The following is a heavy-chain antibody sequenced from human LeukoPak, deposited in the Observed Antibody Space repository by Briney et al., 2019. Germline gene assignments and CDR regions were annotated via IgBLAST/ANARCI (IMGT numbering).Heavy chain of an antibody. CDR1: GYTFTGYY. CDR3: AREGYCSGGSCISRSFQH. D-gene: IGHD2-15*01. Sequence: GTSVTVSCKASGYTFTGYYMHWVRQAPGQGLEWMGWINPNSGGTNYAQKFQGRVTMTRDTSISTAYMEVSRLRSDDTAVYYCAREGYCSGGSCISRSFQHWGQGTLVTVSS. J-gene: IGHJ1*01. CDR2: INPNSGGT. V-gene: IGHV1-2*02.